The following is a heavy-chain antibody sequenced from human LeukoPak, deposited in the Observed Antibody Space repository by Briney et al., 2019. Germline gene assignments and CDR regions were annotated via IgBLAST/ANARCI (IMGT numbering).Heavy chain of an antibody. CDR2: IYTGGNT. V-gene: IGHV3-66*01. Sequence: PGGSLRLSCAASGFTVSSNYMTWVRQVPGKGLEWVSVIYTGGNTYYADSVKGRFTISRDNSKNTVYLQMNSLRVEDTAVYYCARVQAVFQNFDYWGQGTLVTVSS. CDR3: ARVQAVFQNFDY. CDR1: GFTVSSNY. J-gene: IGHJ4*02.